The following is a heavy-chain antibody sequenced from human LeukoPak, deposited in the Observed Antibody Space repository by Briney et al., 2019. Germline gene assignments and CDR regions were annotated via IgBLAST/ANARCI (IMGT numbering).Heavy chain of an antibody. Sequence: PSETLSLTCTVSGGSISSSIYYWGWIRQPPGKGLEWIGSIYYSGSTYYNPSLKSRVTISVDTSKNQFSLKLSSVTAADTAVYYCARRSRQQLVGYFDYWGQGTLVTVSS. J-gene: IGHJ4*02. CDR3: ARRSRQQLVGYFDY. V-gene: IGHV4-39*01. CDR1: GGSISSSIYY. D-gene: IGHD6-13*01. CDR2: IYYSGST.